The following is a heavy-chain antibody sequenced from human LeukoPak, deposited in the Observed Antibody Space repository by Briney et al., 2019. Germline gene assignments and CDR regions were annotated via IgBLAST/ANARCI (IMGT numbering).Heavy chain of an antibody. CDR2: IYSSGTT. Sequence: SETLSLTCTVSGGSVSSYYWNWIRRPPGKGPEWIGFIYSSGTTNYNPSLKSRVTISMDTSKNQFSLKLTSVTAADTAVYFCARTDWSLEWGFDSWGQGTLVTVSS. CDR1: GGSVSSYY. CDR3: ARTDWSLEWGFDS. V-gene: IGHV4-59*02. J-gene: IGHJ4*02. D-gene: IGHD3-3*01.